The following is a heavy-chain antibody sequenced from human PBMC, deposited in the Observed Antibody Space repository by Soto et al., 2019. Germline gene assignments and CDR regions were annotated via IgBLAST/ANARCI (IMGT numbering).Heavy chain of an antibody. V-gene: IGHV1-69*02. J-gene: IGHJ4*02. CDR2: IIPILGIA. D-gene: IGHD3-9*01. CDR3: ARGTLDYDILTGYYNGGFNDY. CDR1: GYTFTSYT. Sequence: SVKVSCKASGYTFTSYTISWVRQAPEQGLEWMGRIIPILGIANYAQKFQGRVTITADKSTSTAYMELSSLRSEDTAVYYCARGTLDYDILTGYYNGGFNDYWGQGTLVTVSS.